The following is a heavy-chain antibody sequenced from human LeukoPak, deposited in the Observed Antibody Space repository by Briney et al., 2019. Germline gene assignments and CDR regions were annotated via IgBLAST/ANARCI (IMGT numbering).Heavy chain of an antibody. D-gene: IGHD2-2*01. J-gene: IGHJ3*02. CDR2: ISAYNGNT. CDR1: GYAFSRHG. CDR3: ARVTCSSTSCPNDAFDI. Sequence: GASVKVSCKASGYAFSRHGISWVRQAPGQGLEWMGWISAYNGNTNYAQKLQGRVTVTTDTSTSTAYMELRSLRSDDTAVYYCARVTCSSTSCPNDAFDIWGQGTMVTVSS. V-gene: IGHV1-18*01.